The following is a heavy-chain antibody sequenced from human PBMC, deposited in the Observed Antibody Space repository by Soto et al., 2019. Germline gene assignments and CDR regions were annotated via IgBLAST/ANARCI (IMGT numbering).Heavy chain of an antibody. D-gene: IGHD3-10*01. CDR2: IIPILGIA. CDR3: ARDLTSYGSGSYYNNWFDP. CDR1: GGTFSSYT. Sequence: QVQLVQSGAEVKKPGSSVKVSCKASGGTFSSYTISWVRLAPGQGLEWMGRIIPILGIANYAQKFQGRVTITADKSTSTAYMELSSLRSEDTAVYYCARDLTSYGSGSYYNNWFDPWGQGTLVTVSS. J-gene: IGHJ5*02. V-gene: IGHV1-69*08.